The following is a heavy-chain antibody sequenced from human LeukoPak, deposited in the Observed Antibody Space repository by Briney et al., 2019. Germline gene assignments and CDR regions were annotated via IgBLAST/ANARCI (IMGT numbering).Heavy chain of an antibody. D-gene: IGHD5-18*01. J-gene: IGHJ1*01. CDR2: FSSSTSTI. CDR3: ARDAYGHGFQYLQD. CDR1: GFTLNFYS. Sequence: GGSLRLSCAPSGFTLNFYSTNCVPQARGEGVVWVSYFSSSTSTIDYVDAVKGRLTNSRDNAKNSLYLQMNSLRAEDTAVYYCARDAYGHGFQYLQDWGQGTLVTVSS. V-gene: IGHV3-48*01.